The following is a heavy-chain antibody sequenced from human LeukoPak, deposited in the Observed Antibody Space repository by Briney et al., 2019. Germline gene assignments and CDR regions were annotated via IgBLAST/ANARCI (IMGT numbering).Heavy chain of an antibody. CDR1: GFTFSSYW. Sequence: GGTLRLSCAASGFTFSSYWMSCVREPPGKGLEWVANIKQDGREKWYVDSVKGRFTISRDNAKNSLYLQMNSLRAEDTAVYYCARQPNHFDYWGQGTLVTVSS. CDR3: ARQPNHFDY. V-gene: IGHV3-7*01. CDR2: IKQDGREK. J-gene: IGHJ4*02.